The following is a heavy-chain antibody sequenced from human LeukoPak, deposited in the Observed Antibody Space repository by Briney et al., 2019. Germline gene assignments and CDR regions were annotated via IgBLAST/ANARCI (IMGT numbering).Heavy chain of an antibody. CDR2: INPNRGDA. J-gene: IGHJ4*02. Sequence: GASVKVSRKASGYTLTGYYMHWVPDAPGQGVEWGGGINPNRGDANYAQKFQGRVTMTRDTSISTAYMAQGRLSCGDTPDDFSAGLLRSGIYSSSWSGYWGQGTLVTVSS. CDR1: GYTLTGYY. D-gene: IGHD6-13*01. CDR3: AGLLRSGIYSSSWSGY. V-gene: IGHV1-2*02.